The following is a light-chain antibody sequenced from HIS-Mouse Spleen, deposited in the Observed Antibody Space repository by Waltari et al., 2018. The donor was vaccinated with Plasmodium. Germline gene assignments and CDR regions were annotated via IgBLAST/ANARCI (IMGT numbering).Light chain of an antibody. CDR3: SSYAGSNNLV. Sequence: QSALTQPPSASGSPAPSVTISCPGTSSDVGGYTYVSWYQQHPGKAPKLMIYGVSKRPAGVPDRFSGSKSGNTASLTVSGLQAEDEADYYCSSYAGSNNLVFGGGTKLTVL. CDR2: GVS. CDR1: SSDVGGYTY. V-gene: IGLV2-8*01. J-gene: IGLJ2*01.